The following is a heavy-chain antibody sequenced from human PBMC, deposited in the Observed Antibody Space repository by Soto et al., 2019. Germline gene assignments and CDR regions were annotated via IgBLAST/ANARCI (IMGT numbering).Heavy chain of an antibody. CDR2: IYYSGST. CDR1: GGSISSGDYY. J-gene: IGHJ6*02. D-gene: IGHD2-8*01. V-gene: IGHV4-30-4*01. Sequence: QVQLQESGPGLVKPSQTLSLTCTVSGGSISSGDYYWSWIRQPPGKGLEWIGYIYYSGSTYYNPSLKSRVTISVDTSKNQFSLKLSSVTAADTAVYYCAMRIWSMGYYDGMDVWGQGTTVTVSS. CDR3: AMRIWSMGYYDGMDV.